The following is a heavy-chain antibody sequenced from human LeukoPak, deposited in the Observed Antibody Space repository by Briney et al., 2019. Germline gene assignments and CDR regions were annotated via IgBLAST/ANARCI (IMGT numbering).Heavy chain of an antibody. CDR3: ARDLN. CDR2: IYAGGAT. CDR1: GFTVVTNY. Sequence: PGGSLRLSCAASGFTVVTNYMSWVRQAPGKGLEWVSVIYAGGATYYSDSVRGRFTISRDNSKNTFYLQMNSLRAEDTAVYYCARDLNWGQGTLVTVSS. J-gene: IGHJ4*02. V-gene: IGHV3-66*01.